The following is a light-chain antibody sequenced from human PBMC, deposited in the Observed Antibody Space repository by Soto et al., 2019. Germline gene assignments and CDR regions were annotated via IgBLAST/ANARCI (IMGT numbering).Light chain of an antibody. V-gene: IGKV1-39*01. CDR2: AAS. J-gene: IGKJ1*01. Sequence: DIQMTQSPSSLSASVGDRVTITCRASQSISSYLNWYQQKPGKAPKLLIYAASSLQSGVPSRFSGSGSGTDFTLTISSLQPGDFATHYCQQSYSTPWTFGQGTKVEIK. CDR3: QQSYSTPWT. CDR1: QSISSY.